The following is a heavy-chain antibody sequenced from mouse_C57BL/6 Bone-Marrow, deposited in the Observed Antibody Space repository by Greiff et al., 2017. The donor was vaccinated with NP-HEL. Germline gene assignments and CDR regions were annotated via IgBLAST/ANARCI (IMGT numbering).Heavy chain of an antibody. Sequence: VKLQQPGAELVKPGASVKLSCKASGYTFTSYWMQWVKQRPGQGLEWIGEIDPSDSYTNYNQKFKGKATLTVDTSSSTAYMQLSSLTSEDSAVYYCARDSPDYWGQGTTLTVSS. V-gene: IGHV1-50*01. CDR1: GYTFTSYW. J-gene: IGHJ2*01. CDR3: ARDSPDY. CDR2: IDPSDSYT. D-gene: IGHD3-2*01.